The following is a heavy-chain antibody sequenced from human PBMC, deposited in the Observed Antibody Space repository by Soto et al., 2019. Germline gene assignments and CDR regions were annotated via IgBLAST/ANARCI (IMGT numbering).Heavy chain of an antibody. CDR3: ARGGRSSWYFGWFDP. CDR1: GGTFSSYA. Sequence: SVKVSCKASGGTFSSYAISWVRQAPGQGLGWMGGIIPIFGTANYAQKFQGRVTITADESTSTAYMELSSLRSEDTAVYYCARGGRSSWYFGWFDPWGQGTLVTVSS. V-gene: IGHV1-69*13. D-gene: IGHD6-13*01. J-gene: IGHJ5*02. CDR2: IIPIFGTA.